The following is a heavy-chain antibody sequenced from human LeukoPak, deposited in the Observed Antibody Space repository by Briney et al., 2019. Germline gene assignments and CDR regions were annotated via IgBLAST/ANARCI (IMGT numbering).Heavy chain of an antibody. CDR2: ISGSGGST. J-gene: IGHJ3*02. Sequence: PGGSLRLSCAASGFTFSSYAMSWVRQAPGKGLGWVSAISGSGGSTYYADSVKGRFTISRDNSKNTLYLQMNSLRAEDTAVYYCATLDGSGLTYDAFDIWGQGTMVTVSS. V-gene: IGHV3-23*01. D-gene: IGHD3-10*01. CDR3: ATLDGSGLTYDAFDI. CDR1: GFTFSSYA.